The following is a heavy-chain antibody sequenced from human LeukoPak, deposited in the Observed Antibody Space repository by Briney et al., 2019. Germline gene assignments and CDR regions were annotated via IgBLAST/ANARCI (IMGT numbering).Heavy chain of an antibody. J-gene: IGHJ4*02. CDR3: ASGSHSLLGPGY. Sequence: PSETLSLTCTVSGGSISSSSYYWGWIRQPPGKGLEWIGSIYYSGSTYYSPSLKSRVTISVDTSKNQFSLKLSSVTAADTAVYYCASGSHSLLGPGYWGQGTLVTVSS. V-gene: IGHV4-39*01. CDR1: GGSISSSSYY. CDR2: IYYSGST. D-gene: IGHD2-15*01.